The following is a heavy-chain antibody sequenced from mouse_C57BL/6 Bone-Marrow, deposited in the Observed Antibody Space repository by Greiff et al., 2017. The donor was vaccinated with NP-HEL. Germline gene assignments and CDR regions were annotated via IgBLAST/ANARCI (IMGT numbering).Heavy chain of an antibody. CDR2: INPYNGGT. D-gene: IGHD2-12*01. J-gene: IGHJ4*01. CDR1: GYTFTDYY. V-gene: IGHV1-19*01. CDR3: ARGRRRYAMDY. Sequence: VQLQQSGPVLVKPGASVKMSCKASGYTFTDYYMNWVKQSHGKSLEWIGVINPYNGGTSYNQKFKGKATLTVDKSSSTAYMELNSLTSEDSAVYYCARGRRRYAMDYWGQGTSVTVSS.